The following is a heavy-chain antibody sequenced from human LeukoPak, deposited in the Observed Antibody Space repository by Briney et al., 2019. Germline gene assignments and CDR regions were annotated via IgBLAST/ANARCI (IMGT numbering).Heavy chain of an antibody. CDR1: GFSFNTSP. D-gene: IGHD5-12*01. J-gene: IGHJ6*02. V-gene: IGHV3-23*01. CDR2: MNNGPGAT. CDR3: AKTHYDLLDV. Sequence: GSLRLSCAASGFSFNTSPMSWVRQPPGKGLEWVSAMNNGPGATFYRDSVRGRFTISRDDSKSTLYLQMNSLRAEDTGTYYCAKTHYDLLDVWGQGTTVTVSS.